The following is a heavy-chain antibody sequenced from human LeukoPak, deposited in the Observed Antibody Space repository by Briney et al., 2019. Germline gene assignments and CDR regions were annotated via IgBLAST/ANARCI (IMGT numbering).Heavy chain of an antibody. CDR1: GGSISSYY. D-gene: IGHD6-19*01. CDR3: ARERGGWGYFDY. Sequence: SETLSLTCTVSGGSISSYYWSWIRQPPGKGLECIGYIYYSGSTNYNPSLKSRVTISVDTSKNQFSLKLSSVTAADTAVYYCARERGGWGYFDYWGQGTLVTVSS. J-gene: IGHJ4*02. V-gene: IGHV4-59*01. CDR2: IYYSGST.